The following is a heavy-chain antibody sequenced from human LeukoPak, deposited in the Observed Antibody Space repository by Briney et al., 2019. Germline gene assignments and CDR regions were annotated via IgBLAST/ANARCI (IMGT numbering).Heavy chain of an antibody. V-gene: IGHV1-2*02. Sequence: ASVKVSCKASGYTFTGYYMHWVRQAPGQGLEWMGWINPNSGGTNYAQKFQGRVTMTRDTSISTAYMELSRLRSDDTAVYYCARAELYYYDSSGYYPSDYWGQGTLVTVSS. CDR3: ARAELYYYDSSGYYPSDY. D-gene: IGHD3-22*01. CDR1: GYTFTGYY. CDR2: INPNSGGT. J-gene: IGHJ4*02.